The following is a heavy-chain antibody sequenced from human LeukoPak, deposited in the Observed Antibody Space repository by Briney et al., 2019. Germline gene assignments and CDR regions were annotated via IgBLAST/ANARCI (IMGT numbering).Heavy chain of an antibody. CDR3: ARPPPYGSGSYPLDY. D-gene: IGHD3-10*01. V-gene: IGHV3-7*01. J-gene: IGHJ4*02. Sequence: GGSLRLSCAASGFTFSSYWMSWVRQAPGKGLEWVANIKQDGSEKYYVDSVKGRLTISRDNAKNSLYLQMNSLRAEDTAVYYCARPPPYGSGSYPLDYWGQGTLVTVSS. CDR1: GFTFSSYW. CDR2: IKQDGSEK.